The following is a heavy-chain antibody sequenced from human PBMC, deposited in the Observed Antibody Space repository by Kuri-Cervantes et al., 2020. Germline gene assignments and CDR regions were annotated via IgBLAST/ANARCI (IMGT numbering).Heavy chain of an antibody. Sequence: GESLKISCAASGFTFSSYSMNWVRQAPGKGLEWVSSISSSSSYIYYADSVKGRFTISRDNAKNSLYLQMNSLRAEDTAVYYYARVTQPAAVDYWGQGTLVTVSS. D-gene: IGHD2-2*01. V-gene: IGHV3-21*01. CDR2: ISSSSSYI. CDR3: ARVTQPAAVDY. CDR1: GFTFSSYS. J-gene: IGHJ4*02.